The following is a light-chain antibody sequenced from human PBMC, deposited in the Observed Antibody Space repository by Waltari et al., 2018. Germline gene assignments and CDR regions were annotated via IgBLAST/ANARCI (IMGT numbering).Light chain of an antibody. CDR1: RSYVGGYNY. V-gene: IGLV2-8*01. CDR3: SSYAGSNSVV. J-gene: IGLJ2*01. Sequence: QSALTQPPSASGSPGQSVTISCTGTRSYVGGYNYVPGYQQHPGKAPNLMIYEVSNRPAGVPDRFAGSKSGNTASLTVSGLQAEDEADYYCSSYAGSNSVVFGGGTKLTVL. CDR2: EVS.